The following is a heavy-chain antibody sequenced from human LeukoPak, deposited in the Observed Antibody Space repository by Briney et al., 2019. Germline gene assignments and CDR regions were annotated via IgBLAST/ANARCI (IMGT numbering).Heavy chain of an antibody. Sequence: GGSLSLSCAASGFTVSSNYMSWVRQAPGKGLEWVSVIYSGGSTYYADSVKGRFTISRHNSKNTLYLQMNSLRAEDTAVYYCASLYYYGSGSYFHFDYWGQGTLVTVSS. CDR1: GFTVSSNY. CDR3: ASLYYYGSGSYFHFDY. V-gene: IGHV3-53*04. J-gene: IGHJ4*02. CDR2: IYSGGST. D-gene: IGHD3-10*01.